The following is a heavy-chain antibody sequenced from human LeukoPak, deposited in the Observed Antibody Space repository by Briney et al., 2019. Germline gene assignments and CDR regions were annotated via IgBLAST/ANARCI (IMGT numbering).Heavy chain of an antibody. CDR1: GFTFSSYA. CDR2: ISGSGGST. CDR3: AMQPMVRGVIMDV. J-gene: IGHJ6*03. V-gene: IGHV3-23*01. Sequence: GGSLRLSCAASGFTFSSYAMSWVRQAPGKGLEWVSAISGSGGSTYHADSVKGRFTISRDNSKNTLYLQMNSLRAEDTAVYYCAMQPMVRGVIMDVWGKGTTVTVSS. D-gene: IGHD3-10*01.